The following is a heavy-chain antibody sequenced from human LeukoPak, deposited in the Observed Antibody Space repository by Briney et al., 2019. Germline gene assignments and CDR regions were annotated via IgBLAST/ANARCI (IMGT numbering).Heavy chain of an antibody. V-gene: IGHV4-34*01. CDR2: INHSGST. D-gene: IGHD3-22*01. Sequence: GSLRLSCAASGFTFSSYAMSWIRQPPGKGLEWIGEINHSGSTNYNPSLKSRVTISVDTSKNQFSLKLSSVTAADTAVYYCASMGRGYDSSGYYVFYFDYWGQGTLVTVSS. CDR1: GFTFSSYA. CDR3: ASMGRGYDSSGYYVFYFDY. J-gene: IGHJ4*02.